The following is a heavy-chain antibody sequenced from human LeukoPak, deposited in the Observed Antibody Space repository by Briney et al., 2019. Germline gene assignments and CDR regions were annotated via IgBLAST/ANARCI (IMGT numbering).Heavy chain of an antibody. Sequence: SETLSLTCTVSGGSIRSYFWTWLRQPPGKGLEWIGYIDDRGNTNYNPSLKSRVTISVDTSESQFSLKLSSVAAADTAVYYCARRTRYGRSSYYYGMDVWGQGTTVTVSS. CDR1: GGSIRSYF. CDR3: ARRTRYGRSSYYYGMDV. J-gene: IGHJ6*02. V-gene: IGHV4-59*01. D-gene: IGHD1-7*01. CDR2: IDDRGNT.